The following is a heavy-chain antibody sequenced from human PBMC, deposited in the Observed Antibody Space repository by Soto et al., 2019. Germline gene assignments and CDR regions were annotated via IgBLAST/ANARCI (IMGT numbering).Heavy chain of an antibody. CDR2: IKNKKDGGTT. CDR1: GLNFINAW. D-gene: IGHD4-17*01. J-gene: IGHJ4*02. Sequence: XXSLRLSCAASGLNFINAWMRWFPQAPGKELEWVARIKNKKDGGTTDYAAPVKGRFTISRDDSRGTLFLQMNSLRTEDTAVYYCTTDPGDFEDFWGQGTQVTVSS. CDR3: TTDPGDFEDF. V-gene: IGHV3-15*01.